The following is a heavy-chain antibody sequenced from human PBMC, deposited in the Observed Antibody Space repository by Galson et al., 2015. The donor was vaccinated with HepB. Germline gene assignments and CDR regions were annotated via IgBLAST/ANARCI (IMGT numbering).Heavy chain of an antibody. D-gene: IGHD6-13*01. CDR3: AGDAQGGYSSSWYVGFDY. Sequence: SLRLSCAASGFTFSSYWMHWVRQAPGKGLVWVSRINSDGSSTSYADSVKGRFTISRDNAKNTLYLQMNSLRAEDTAVYYCAGDAQGGYSSSWYVGFDYWGQGTLVTVSS. CDR2: INSDGSST. J-gene: IGHJ4*02. CDR1: GFTFSSYW. V-gene: IGHV3-74*01.